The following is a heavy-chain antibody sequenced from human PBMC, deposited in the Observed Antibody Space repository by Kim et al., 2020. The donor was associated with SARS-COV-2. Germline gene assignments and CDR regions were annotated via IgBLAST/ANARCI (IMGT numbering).Heavy chain of an antibody. D-gene: IGHD6-13*01. Sequence: SETLSLTCAVYGGSFSGYYWSWIRQPPGKGLEWIGEINHSGSTNYNPSLKSRVTISVDTSKNQFSLKLSSVTAADTAVYYCARAGRIAAARWFDPWGQGT. V-gene: IGHV4-34*01. CDR1: GGSFSGYY. J-gene: IGHJ5*02. CDR3: ARAGRIAAARWFDP. CDR2: INHSGST.